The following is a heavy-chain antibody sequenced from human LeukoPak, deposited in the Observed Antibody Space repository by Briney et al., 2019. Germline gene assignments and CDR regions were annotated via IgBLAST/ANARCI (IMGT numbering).Heavy chain of an antibody. V-gene: IGHV3-48*04. CDR2: ISSSSSTI. J-gene: IGHJ4*02. Sequence: GGSLRLSCAASGFPFSSYSMNWVRQAPGKGLEWVSYISSSSSTIYYADSVKGRFTISRDNAKNSLYLQMNSLRAEDTAVYYCARDLGYSSGWPFDYWGQGTLVTVSS. CDR1: GFPFSSYS. D-gene: IGHD6-19*01. CDR3: ARDLGYSSGWPFDY.